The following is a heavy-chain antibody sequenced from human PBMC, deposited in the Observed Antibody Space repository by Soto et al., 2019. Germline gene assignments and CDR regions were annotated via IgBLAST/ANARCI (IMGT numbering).Heavy chain of an antibody. J-gene: IGHJ4*02. CDR2: ISYSGSYI. CDR1: GFTFSTCS. Sequence: GGSLRLSCAASGFTFSTCSMNWVRQAPGKGLEWVSSISYSGSYINYADSVKGRFTISRDNAKNSLYLQMNSLRAEDTAVYFCARAGNSGSGAFSDYWGQGAQVPVSS. V-gene: IGHV3-21*01. D-gene: IGHD3-10*01. CDR3: ARAGNSGSGAFSDY.